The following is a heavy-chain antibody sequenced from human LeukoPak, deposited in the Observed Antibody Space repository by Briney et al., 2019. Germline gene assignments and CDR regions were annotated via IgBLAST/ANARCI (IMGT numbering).Heavy chain of an antibody. CDR1: GGSISSSNW. D-gene: IGHD1-26*01. J-gene: IGHJ4*02. Sequence: SETLSLTCAVSGGSISSSNWWSWVRQPPGKGLEWIGEIYHSGSTYYNPSLKSRVTISVDTSKNQFSLKLSSVTAADTAVYYCARASQSGSLDYWGQGTLVTVSS. CDR3: ARASQSGSLDY. CDR2: IYHSGST. V-gene: IGHV4-4*02.